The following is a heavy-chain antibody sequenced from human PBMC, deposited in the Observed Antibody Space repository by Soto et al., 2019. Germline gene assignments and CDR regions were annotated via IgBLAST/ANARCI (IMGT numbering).Heavy chain of an antibody. V-gene: IGHV1-69*02. CDR2: IIPILGIA. CDR3: ARGIAYDFWSNYYMDV. D-gene: IGHD3-3*01. J-gene: IGHJ6*03. Sequence: ASVKVSCKASGGTFSSYTISWVRQAPGQGLEWMGRIIPILGIANYAQKFQGRVTITADKSTSTAYMELSSLRSEDTAVYYCARGIAYDFWSNYYMDVWGKGTTVTVSS. CDR1: GGTFSSYT.